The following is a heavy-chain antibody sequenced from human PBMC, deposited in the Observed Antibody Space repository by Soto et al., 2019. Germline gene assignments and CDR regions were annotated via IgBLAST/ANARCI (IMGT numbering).Heavy chain of an antibody. CDR3: ARVTLKAGNWFDP. J-gene: IGHJ5*02. CDR2: INPKSRGT. CDR1: GYTFTDYF. V-gene: IGHV1-2*02. Sequence: ASVKVSCKASGYTFTDYFIHWVRQAPGQGFEWMGWINPKSRGTTYAQKFQGRVTMTRDTSNSTAYMELRGLRSDDTAVYYCARVTLKAGNWFDPWGQGXLVTVSS.